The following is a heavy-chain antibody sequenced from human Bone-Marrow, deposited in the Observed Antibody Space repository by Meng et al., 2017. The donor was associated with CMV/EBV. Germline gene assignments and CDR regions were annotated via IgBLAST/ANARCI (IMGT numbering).Heavy chain of an antibody. CDR3: ATGVADFEY. Sequence: VQMGTSGAEVKKPGASVKVSCKASGYTFTSYDINSVRQAAGQGLEWMGWMNPNSGNTDYAQKFQGRVTMTRNISKSTAYMDLSSLRSEDTAVYYCATGVADFEYWGQGTLVTVSS. V-gene: IGHV1-8*01. CDR2: MNPNSGNT. D-gene: IGHD6-19*01. J-gene: IGHJ4*02. CDR1: GYTFTSYD.